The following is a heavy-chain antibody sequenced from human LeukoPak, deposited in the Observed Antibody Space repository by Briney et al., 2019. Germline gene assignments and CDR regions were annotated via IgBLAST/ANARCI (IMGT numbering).Heavy chain of an antibody. CDR1: GGSFSGYY. CDR2: INHSGST. D-gene: IGHD7-27*01. J-gene: IGHJ5*02. V-gene: IGHV4-34*01. Sequence: SETLSLTCAVYGGSFSGYYWSWIRQPPGKGLEWIGEINHSGSTNYNPSLKSRVTISVDTSKNQFSLKLSSVTAADTAVYYCAREKTGGTWFYPWGQVTLATVSS. CDR3: AREKTGGTWFYP.